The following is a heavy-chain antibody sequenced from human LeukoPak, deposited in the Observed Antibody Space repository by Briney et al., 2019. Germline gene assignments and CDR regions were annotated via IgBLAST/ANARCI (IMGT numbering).Heavy chain of an antibody. CDR3: ARIIAAAGTDY. D-gene: IGHD6-13*01. CDR2: ISSSSSYI. V-gene: IGHV3-21*01. J-gene: IGHJ4*02. Sequence: GGSLRLSCAASGFTFSSYSMNWVRQAPGKGLEWVSSISSSSSYIYYADSVKGRFTISRDNAKNSLYLQMNSLRAEDTAVYYCARIIAAAGTDYWGQGTLVTVSS. CDR1: GFTFSSYS.